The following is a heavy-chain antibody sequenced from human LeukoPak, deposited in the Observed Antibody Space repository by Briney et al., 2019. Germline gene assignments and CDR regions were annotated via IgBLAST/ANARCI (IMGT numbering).Heavy chain of an antibody. V-gene: IGHV1-18*01. CDR1: GYTFTSYG. J-gene: IGHJ4*02. CDR3: ARLSPTLFLRSSRRKYYFDY. Sequence: ASVKVSCKASGYTFTSYGISWVRQTPGQGLEWMGWISAYNGNTNYAQKLQGRVTMYTDTSTSTAYMELRSLRSDDTAVYYCARLSPTLFLRSSRRKYYFDYWGQGTLVTVSS. CDR2: ISAYNGNT. D-gene: IGHD6-13*01.